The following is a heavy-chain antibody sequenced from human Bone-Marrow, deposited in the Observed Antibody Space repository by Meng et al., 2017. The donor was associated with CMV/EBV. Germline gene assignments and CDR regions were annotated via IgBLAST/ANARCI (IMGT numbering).Heavy chain of an antibody. D-gene: IGHD2-2*01. CDR3: AHIGGVVVVPAAIPWFDP. CDR1: GVSVSTSAVG. V-gene: IGHV2-5*01. J-gene: IGHJ5*02. CDR2: IYWNDDK. Sequence: SGATVVNPRRTRTLTWISSGVSVSTSAVGVGWIRLPPGKALEWLALIYWNDDKRYSPSLKSRLTITKDTSKNQVVLTMTNMDPVDTATYYCAHIGGVVVVPAAIPWFDPWGQGTLVTVSS.